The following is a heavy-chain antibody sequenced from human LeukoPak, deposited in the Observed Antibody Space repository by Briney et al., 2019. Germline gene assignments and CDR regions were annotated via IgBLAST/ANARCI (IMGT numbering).Heavy chain of an antibody. CDR1: GFTFSSYV. CDR3: AKMPPQVAGYNYIDY. Sequence: PGGSLRLSCAASGFTFSSYVMSWVRQAPGKGLEWVSAISGSGGSTYYADSVKGRFTISRDNSKNTLYLQMNRLKAEDTAVYYCAKMPPQVAGYNYIDYWGQGTLVTVSS. V-gene: IGHV3-23*01. J-gene: IGHJ4*02. CDR2: ISGSGGST. D-gene: IGHD6-19*01.